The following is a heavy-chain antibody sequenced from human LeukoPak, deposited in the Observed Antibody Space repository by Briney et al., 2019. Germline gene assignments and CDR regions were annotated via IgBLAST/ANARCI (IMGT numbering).Heavy chain of an antibody. V-gene: IGHV3-30-3*01. CDR1: GFTFSSYA. J-gene: IGHJ3*02. CDR3: ATCFNSVADAFDI. CDR2: ISYDGSNK. Sequence: PGGSLRLSCAASGFTFSSYAMHWVRQAPGKGLEWVAVISYDGSNKYYADSVKGRFTISRDNSNNTLYLQMNSLRAEDTALYYCATCFNSVADAFDIWGQGTMVTVSS. D-gene: IGHD6-19*01.